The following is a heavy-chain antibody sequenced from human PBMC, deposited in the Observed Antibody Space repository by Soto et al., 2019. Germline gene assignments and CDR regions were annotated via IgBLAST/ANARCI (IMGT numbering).Heavy chain of an antibody. Sequence: GESLKISCAASGFTFSSYAMCWVRQAPGKGLEWVSTISSGGGSSTFYADSVKGRFTISRDNSKNTLYLQMSSLRADDTAVYYCTTYQRGPQYYFDYWGQGALVTVSS. V-gene: IGHV3-23*01. D-gene: IGHD4-4*01. CDR3: TTYQRGPQYYFDY. J-gene: IGHJ4*02. CDR2: ISSGGGSST. CDR1: GFTFSSYA.